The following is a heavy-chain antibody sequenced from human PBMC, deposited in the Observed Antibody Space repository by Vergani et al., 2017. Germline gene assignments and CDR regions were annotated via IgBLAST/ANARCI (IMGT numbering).Heavy chain of an antibody. D-gene: IGHD2-15*01. J-gene: IGHJ4*02. V-gene: IGHV4-61*02. Sequence: QVQLQESGPGLVKPSQTLSLTCTVSGGSINSHNYYWSWIRQPAGKGLELIGRIHTSGSTNYNPSLKSRVTMSEDTSKNQFSLNLTAVTAADTAVYFCARGSCLGGSCYKPLFGYWGQGILGTVSS. CDR1: GGSINSHNYY. CDR2: IHTSGST. CDR3: ARGSCLGGSCYKPLFGY.